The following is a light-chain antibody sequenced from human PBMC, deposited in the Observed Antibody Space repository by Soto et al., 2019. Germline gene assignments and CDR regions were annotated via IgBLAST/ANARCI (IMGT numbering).Light chain of an antibody. J-gene: IGKJ5*01. CDR3: QHFGT. CDR2: DAS. V-gene: IGKV1-5*01. Sequence: DVRMSMSVFTVSSTIRDRVTITCRASQNINYWLAWYQQKPGKAPKLLMYDASSLGSGVPLRFSGSGSGTEFTLSISSQQTHDFAAVSAQHFGTFCQ. CDR1: QNINYW.